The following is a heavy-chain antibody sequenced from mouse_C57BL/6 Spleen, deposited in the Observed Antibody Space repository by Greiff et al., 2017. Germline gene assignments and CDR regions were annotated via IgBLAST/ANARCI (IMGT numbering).Heavy chain of an antibody. CDR3: ARDRDGCYRY. V-gene: IGHV5-4*01. Sequence: DVQLVESGGGLVKPGGSLKLSCAAPGFTFSSYALSWVSQTPEKRLEWVATISDGGSYTSSPDNVKGRFTISIDNAKNNLYLQMSHLKSEDTAMYYCARDRDGCYRYWGQGTLVTVSA. CDR2: ISDGGSYT. CDR1: GFTFSSYA. D-gene: IGHD2-3*01. J-gene: IGHJ3*01.